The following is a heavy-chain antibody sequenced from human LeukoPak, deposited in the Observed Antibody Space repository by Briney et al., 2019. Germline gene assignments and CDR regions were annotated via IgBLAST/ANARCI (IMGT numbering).Heavy chain of an antibody. CDR3: ARGPAAIFGVVIIPIDY. CDR2: INHSGST. D-gene: IGHD3-3*01. Sequence: PSETLSLTCAVYGGSFSGYYWNWIRQPPGKGLEWIGEINHSGSTNYNPSLKSRVTISVDTSKNQFSLKLSSVTAADTAVYYCARGPAAIFGVVIIPIDYWGQGTLVTVSS. J-gene: IGHJ4*02. V-gene: IGHV4-34*01. CDR1: GGSFSGYY.